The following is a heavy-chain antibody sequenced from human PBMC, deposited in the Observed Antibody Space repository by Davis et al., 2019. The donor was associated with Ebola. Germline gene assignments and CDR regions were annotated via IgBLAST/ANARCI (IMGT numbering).Heavy chain of an antibody. CDR2: TYYASKWYN. Sequence: HSQTLSLTCAISGDSVSGGSGGWNWIRQSPSRGLEWLGRTYYASKWYNDYAVSVKSRITIDPDTSKNQLSLHLNSVTPEDTAVYFCARGWLRSAFDQWGQGTLVTVSS. CDR1: GDSVSGGSGG. CDR3: ARGWLRSAFDQ. J-gene: IGHJ4*02. D-gene: IGHD5-12*01. V-gene: IGHV6-1*01.